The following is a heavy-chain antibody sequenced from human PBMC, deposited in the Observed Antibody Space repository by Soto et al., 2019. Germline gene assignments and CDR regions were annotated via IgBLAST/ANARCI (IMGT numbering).Heavy chain of an antibody. D-gene: IGHD6-19*01. CDR2: INAGNGNT. CDR1: GYTFTSYA. CDR3: ATSYSSGWYCLNY. Sequence: ASVKVSCKASGYTFTSYAMHWVRQAPGQRLEWMGWINAGNGNTKYSQKFQGRVTITRDTSASTAYMELSSLRSEDTAVYYCATSYSSGWYCLNYWGQGTLVTVSS. J-gene: IGHJ4*02. V-gene: IGHV1-3*01.